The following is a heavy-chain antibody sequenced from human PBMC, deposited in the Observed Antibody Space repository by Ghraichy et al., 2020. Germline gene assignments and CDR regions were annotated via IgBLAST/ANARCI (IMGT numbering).Heavy chain of an antibody. V-gene: IGHV3-7*03. J-gene: IGHJ4*02. D-gene: IGHD1-1*01. Sequence: GGSLRLSCAASGFTFSSYWMSWVRQAPGKGLEWVANIKQDEGEKNYVDSVKGRFTISRDNAKNSLYLQMNTLRAEDTAVYYCASGNYHDYCGQGTLVTVSS. CDR1: GFTFSSYW. CDR2: IKQDEGEK. CDR3: ASGNYHDY.